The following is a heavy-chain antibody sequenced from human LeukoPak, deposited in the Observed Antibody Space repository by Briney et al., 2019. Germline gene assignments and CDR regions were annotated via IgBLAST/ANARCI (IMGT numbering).Heavy chain of an antibody. CDR2: IYYTGTT. V-gene: IGHV4-39*01. CDR3: ARFGLRYYYYMDV. J-gene: IGHJ6*03. Sequence: SETLSLTCTVSGGSISSSSYYWGWIRQPPGKGLEWIGTIYYTGTTYYNPSLKSRVTISVDTSKNQFSLKLSSVTAADTAVYYCARFGLRYYYYMDVWGKGTTVTVSS. CDR1: GGSISSSSYY. D-gene: IGHD5/OR15-5a*01.